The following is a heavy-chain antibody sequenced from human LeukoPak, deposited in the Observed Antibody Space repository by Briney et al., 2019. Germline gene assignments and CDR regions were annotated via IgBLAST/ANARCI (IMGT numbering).Heavy chain of an antibody. CDR1: GFTFSSYA. J-gene: IGHJ4*02. Sequence: GGSLRLSCAASGFTFSSYAMSWVRQAPGKGLEWVSAISGSGGSTYYADSVKGRFTIPRDNSKNTLYLQMNSLRAEDTAVYYCANASLQWELPYFDYWGQGTLVTVSS. D-gene: IGHD1-26*01. V-gene: IGHV3-23*01. CDR3: ANASLQWELPYFDY. CDR2: ISGSGGST.